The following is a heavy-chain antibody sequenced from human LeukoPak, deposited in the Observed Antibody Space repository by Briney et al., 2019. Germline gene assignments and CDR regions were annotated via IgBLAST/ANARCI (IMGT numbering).Heavy chain of an antibody. J-gene: IGHJ5*02. CDR1: GFTFSSYA. D-gene: IGHD3-10*01. CDR2: ISGRGDNT. V-gene: IGHV3-23*01. CDR3: AKDLMRDRWFGES. Sequence: GGSLRLSCAASGFTFSSYAVSWVRQAPGKGLEWVSAISGRGDNTYYADSVRGRFTISRDNSKNTLYLHMNSLRLEDTAVYYCAKDLMRDRWFGESWGQGTLVTVSS.